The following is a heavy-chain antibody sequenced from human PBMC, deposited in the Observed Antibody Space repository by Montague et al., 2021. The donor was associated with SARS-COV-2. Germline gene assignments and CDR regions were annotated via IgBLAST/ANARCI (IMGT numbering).Heavy chain of an antibody. J-gene: IGHJ4*02. V-gene: IGHV4-34*01. CDR1: GGSFSGYH. D-gene: IGHD1-1*01. CDR2: INYCGST. CDR3: ARGAPGY. Sequence: SETLSLTCTVYGGSFSGYHWNWIRQSPGGGLEWIGHINYCGSTKYNPSLRSRVTISIDTSKNQFSLKLTSVTAADTAVYYCARGAPGYWGQGTLVTVSS.